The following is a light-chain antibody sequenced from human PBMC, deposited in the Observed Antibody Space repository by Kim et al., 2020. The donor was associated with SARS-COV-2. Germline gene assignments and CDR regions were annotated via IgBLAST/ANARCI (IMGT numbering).Light chain of an antibody. CDR2: S. CDR3: QMYDT. V-gene: IGKV3-20*01. J-gene: IGKJ5*01. Sequence: STRAPGIPDRFSGSGSGTDFTLTISRLEPEDFAVYYCQMYDTFGQGTRLEIK.